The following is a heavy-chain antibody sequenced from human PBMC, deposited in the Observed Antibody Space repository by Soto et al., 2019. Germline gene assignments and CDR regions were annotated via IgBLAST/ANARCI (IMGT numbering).Heavy chain of an antibody. D-gene: IGHD3-10*01. CDR2: IIPIFGTA. J-gene: IGHJ6*02. CDR3: ASPTMDYYCYYGMDV. Sequence: QVQLVQSGAEVKKPGSSVKVSCKASGGTFSSYAISWVRQAPGQGLEWMGGIIPIFGTANYAQKFQGRVTITAEKSTSTAYMELSSLRSDDTAVYYCASPTMDYYCYYGMDVWGQGTTVIVSS. CDR1: GGTFSSYA. V-gene: IGHV1-69*14.